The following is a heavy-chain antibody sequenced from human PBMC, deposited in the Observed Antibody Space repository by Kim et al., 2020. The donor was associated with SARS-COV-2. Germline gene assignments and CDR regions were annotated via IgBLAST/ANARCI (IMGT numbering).Heavy chain of an antibody. CDR1: GFTFSSYA. J-gene: IGHJ4*02. D-gene: IGHD3-22*01. V-gene: IGHV3-23*01. Sequence: GGSLRLSCAASGFTFSSYAMSWVRQAPGKGLEWVSAISGSGGSTYYADSVKGRFTISRDNSKNTLYLQMNSLRAEDTAVYYCAKEGNSPRDYYDSSGYDYWGQGTLVTVSS. CDR3: AKEGNSPRDYYDSSGYDY. CDR2: ISGSGGST.